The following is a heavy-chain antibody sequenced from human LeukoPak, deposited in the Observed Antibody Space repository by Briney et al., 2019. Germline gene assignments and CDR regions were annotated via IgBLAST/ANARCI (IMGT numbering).Heavy chain of an antibody. D-gene: IGHD3-22*01. CDR3: ARQRVNCYDSSGYPHFDY. V-gene: IGHV4-34*01. Sequence: SETLSLTCAVYGGSFSGYYWSWIRQPPGKGLEWIGEINHSGSTNYNPSLKSRVTISVDTSKNQFSLKLSSVTAADTAVYYCARQRVNCYDSSGYPHFDYWGQGTLVTVSS. CDR2: INHSGST. J-gene: IGHJ4*02. CDR1: GGSFSGYY.